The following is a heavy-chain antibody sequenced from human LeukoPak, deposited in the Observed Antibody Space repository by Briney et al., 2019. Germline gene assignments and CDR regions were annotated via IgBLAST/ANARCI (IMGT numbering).Heavy chain of an antibody. D-gene: IGHD3-3*01. CDR3: ARDSSTIFGVVIPFDY. J-gene: IGHJ4*02. V-gene: IGHV1-18*01. CDR1: GYTFTSYG. Sequence: GASVKVSCKASGYTFTSYGISWVRQAPGQGLEWMGWISAYNGNTNYAQRLQGRVTMTTDTSTSTAYMELRSLRSDDTAVYYCARDSSTIFGVVIPFDYWGQGTLVTVSS. CDR2: ISAYNGNT.